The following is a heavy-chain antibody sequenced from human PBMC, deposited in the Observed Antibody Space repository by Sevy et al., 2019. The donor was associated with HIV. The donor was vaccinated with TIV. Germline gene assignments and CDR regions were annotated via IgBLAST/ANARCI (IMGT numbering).Heavy chain of an antibody. CDR2: ITSESGYI. J-gene: IGHJ2*01. Sequence: GGSLRLSCAASGFTFSTYATNWVRQAPGKGLQWVSSITSESGYIYYADSVKGRFIISRDNAKNSVYLQMNSLRADDTAVYYCARDRVQPSHWYFDLWGRGTLVTVSS. D-gene: IGHD3-10*01. CDR1: GFTFSTYA. CDR3: ARDRVQPSHWYFDL. V-gene: IGHV3-21*01.